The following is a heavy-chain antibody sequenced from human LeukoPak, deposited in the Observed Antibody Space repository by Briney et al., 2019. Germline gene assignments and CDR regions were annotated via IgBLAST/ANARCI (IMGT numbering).Heavy chain of an antibody. V-gene: IGHV3-53*01. Sequence: GGSLRLSCAVSGFTVSGNYMSWVRQAPGKGLEWVSLIYSGGTTYYADSVKGRFTISRDNSKNTLYLQMNSLRAEDTAVYYCARDPSYGSGSYFYWGQGTLVTVSS. J-gene: IGHJ4*02. CDR2: IYSGGTT. CDR3: ARDPSYGSGSYFY. D-gene: IGHD3-10*01. CDR1: GFTVSGNY.